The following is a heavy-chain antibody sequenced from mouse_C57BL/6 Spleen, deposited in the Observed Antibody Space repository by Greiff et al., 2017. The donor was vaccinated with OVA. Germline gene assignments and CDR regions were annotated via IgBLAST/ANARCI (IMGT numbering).Heavy chain of an antibody. Sequence: VQLQQSGPELVKPGASVKISCKASGYSFTGYYMNWVKQSPEKSLEWIGEINPSTGGTTYNQKFKAKATLTVDKSSSTAYMQLKSLTSEDSAVYYCARDGYDYDANYYAMDYWGQGTSVTVSS. CDR2: INPSTGGT. V-gene: IGHV1-42*01. J-gene: IGHJ4*01. CDR1: GYSFTGYY. CDR3: ARDGYDYDANYYAMDY. D-gene: IGHD2-4*01.